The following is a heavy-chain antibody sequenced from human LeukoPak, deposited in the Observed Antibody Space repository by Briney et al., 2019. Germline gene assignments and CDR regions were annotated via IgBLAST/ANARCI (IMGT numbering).Heavy chain of an antibody. CDR1: GGSISSGDYY. D-gene: IGHD2-2*01. V-gene: IGHV4-30-4*08. CDR3: ARLHSAAMVFDY. CDR2: IYYSGST. J-gene: IGHJ4*02. Sequence: PSETLSLTCTVSGGSISSGDYYWSWIRQPPGKGLEWIGHIYYSGSTYYIPSLKSRVTMSVDTSKNQFSLKLSSATAADTAVFYCARLHSAAMVFDYWGQGTLVTVSS.